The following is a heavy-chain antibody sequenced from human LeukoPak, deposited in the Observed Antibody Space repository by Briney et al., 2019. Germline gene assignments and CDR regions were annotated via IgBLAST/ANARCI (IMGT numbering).Heavy chain of an antibody. J-gene: IGHJ4*02. D-gene: IGHD2-2*03. CDR1: GFTFSTYV. V-gene: IGHV3-64D*06. CDR3: VRWMGY. CDR2: ISSNGDNT. Sequence: GGSLRLSCSVSGFTFSTYVMHWVRQAPGKGLEYVSAISSNGDNTYYADSVKGRFTISRDNSKNTLYLQMSSLRADDTAVYYCVRWMGYWGRGTLDTVSS.